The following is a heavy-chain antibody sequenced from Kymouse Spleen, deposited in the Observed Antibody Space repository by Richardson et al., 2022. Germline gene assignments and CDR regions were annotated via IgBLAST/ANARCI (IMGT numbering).Heavy chain of an antibody. D-gene: IGHD3-9*01. V-gene: IGHV4-39*01. Sequence: QLQLQESGPGLVKPSETLSLTCTVSGGSISSSSYYWGWIRQPPGKGLEWIGSIYYSGSTYYNPSLKSRVTISVDTSKNQFSLKLSSVTAADTAVYYCARHGRYPRGFDPWGQGTLVTVSS. J-gene: IGHJ5*02. CDR1: GGSISSSSYY. CDR3: ARHGRYPRGFDP. CDR2: IYYSGST.